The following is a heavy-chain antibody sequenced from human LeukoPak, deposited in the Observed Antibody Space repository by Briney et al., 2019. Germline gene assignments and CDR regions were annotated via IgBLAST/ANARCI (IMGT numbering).Heavy chain of an antibody. J-gene: IGHJ4*02. CDR2: INHSGST. CDR3: ARRGGWLG. D-gene: IGHD5-24*01. V-gene: IGHV4-34*01. Sequence: SETLSLTCAVYGGSFSGYYWSWIRQPPGKGLEWIGEINHSGSTNYNPSLKSRVTISVDTSKNQFSLKLSSVTAADTAVYYCARRGGWLGWGQGTLVTVSS. CDR1: GGSFSGYY.